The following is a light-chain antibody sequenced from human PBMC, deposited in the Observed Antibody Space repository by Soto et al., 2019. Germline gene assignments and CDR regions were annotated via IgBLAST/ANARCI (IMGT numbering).Light chain of an antibody. CDR3: QQSYSIPPL. V-gene: IGKV1-39*01. J-gene: IGKJ2*01. CDR1: QNSSSY. Sequence: DIQMTQSPSSLSASVGDRVTITCRASQNSSSYLNWYQQKPGKAPKLLIFAASSLQSGVPSRFSGSGSGTDFTLTISSLQPEDFATYYCQQSYSIPPLFGQGTKLQIE. CDR2: AAS.